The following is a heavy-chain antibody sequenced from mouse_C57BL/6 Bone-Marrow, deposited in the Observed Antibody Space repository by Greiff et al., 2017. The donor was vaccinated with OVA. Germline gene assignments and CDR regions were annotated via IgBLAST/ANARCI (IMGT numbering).Heavy chain of an antibody. CDR3: ARRFYDGYYWFAD. J-gene: IGHJ3*01. Sequence: EVQRVESGGGLVQPGGSLKLSCAASGFTFSDYYMYWVRQTPEKRLEWVAYISNGGGSTYYPDTVKGRFTISRDNAKNTLYLQMSRLKSEDTAMYYCARRFYDGYYWFADWGKGTLVTVSA. V-gene: IGHV5-12*01. CDR1: GFTFSDYY. D-gene: IGHD2-3*01. CDR2: ISNGGGST.